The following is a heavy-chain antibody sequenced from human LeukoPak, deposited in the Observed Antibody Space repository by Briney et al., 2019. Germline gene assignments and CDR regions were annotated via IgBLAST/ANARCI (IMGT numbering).Heavy chain of an antibody. CDR2: INPNRGST. J-gene: IGHJ5*02. CDR3: TRGVQLERRYYNWFDP. Sequence: GASVKVSFKASGYTFTSYYIHWVRQAPGQGLEWMGMINPNRGSTSYAQKFQGGLTMTRDTSTSTVYMELSSLRSEDTAVYYCTRGVQLERRYYNWFDPWGQGTLVTVSS. CDR1: GYTFTSYY. D-gene: IGHD1-1*01. V-gene: IGHV1-46*01.